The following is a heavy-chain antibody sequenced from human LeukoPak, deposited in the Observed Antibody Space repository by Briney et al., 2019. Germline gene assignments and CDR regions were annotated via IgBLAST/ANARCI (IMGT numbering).Heavy chain of an antibody. CDR3: ARHLSDITSSPNY. D-gene: IGHD2-2*01. J-gene: IGHJ4*02. CDR2: IYPRDSRT. CDR1: GYSFSSYW. Sequence: ESLKISCKGSGYSFSSYWIAWVRQMPGKGLEWMGVIYPRDSRTTYSQSFQDQAAISADKSISTAYLQWTSLKASDTAMYYCARHLSDITSSPNYWGPGTLVTVSS. V-gene: IGHV5-51*01.